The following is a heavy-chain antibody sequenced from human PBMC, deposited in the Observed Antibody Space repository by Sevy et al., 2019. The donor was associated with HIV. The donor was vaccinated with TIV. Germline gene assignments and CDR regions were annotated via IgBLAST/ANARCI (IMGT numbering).Heavy chain of an antibody. D-gene: IGHD3-3*01. J-gene: IGHJ6*02. Sequence: GGSLRLSCAASGFTFSSYAMHWVRQAPGKGLEWVAVISYDGSTKYYADSVKGRFTISRDNSKNTLYLQMNSLRAEDTAVYYCARGVAYYDFWSGSADVWGQGTTVTVSS. V-gene: IGHV3-30-3*01. CDR3: ARGVAYYDFWSGSADV. CDR1: GFTFSSYA. CDR2: ISYDGSTK.